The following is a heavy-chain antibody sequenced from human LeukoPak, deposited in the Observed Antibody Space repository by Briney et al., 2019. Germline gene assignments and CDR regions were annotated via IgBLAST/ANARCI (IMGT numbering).Heavy chain of an antibody. J-gene: IGHJ5*02. CDR2: IIPIFGTA. CDR1: GGTFSSYA. V-gene: IGHV1-69*01. Sequence: ASVKVSCKASGGTFSSYAISWVRQAPGQGLEWMGGIIPIFGTANCAQKFQGRVTITADESTSTAYMELSSLRSEDTAVYYCARIKDSDYYDSSGYYPKGFDPWGQGTLVTVSS. CDR3: ARIKDSDYYDSSGYYPKGFDP. D-gene: IGHD3-22*01.